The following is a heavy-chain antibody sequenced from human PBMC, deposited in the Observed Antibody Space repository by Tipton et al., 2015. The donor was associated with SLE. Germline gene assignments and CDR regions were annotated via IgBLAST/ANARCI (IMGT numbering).Heavy chain of an antibody. CDR3: QGVHGDPRGYYYGMDV. J-gene: IGHJ6*02. CDR1: GGSMSGIKYY. CDR2: TYPGGST. Sequence: TLSLTCSVSGGSMSGIKYYWSWIRQPAGKELEWIGRTYPGGSTNYNPSLKSRVNISVDTSKNQFSLQMTSVTAADTAVYYCQGVHGDPRGYYYGMDVWGQGTTVTVSS. V-gene: IGHV4-61*02. D-gene: IGHD4-17*01.